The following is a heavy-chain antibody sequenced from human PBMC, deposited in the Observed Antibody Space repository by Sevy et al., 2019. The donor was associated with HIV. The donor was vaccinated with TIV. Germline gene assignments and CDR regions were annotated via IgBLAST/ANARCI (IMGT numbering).Heavy chain of an antibody. D-gene: IGHD1-26*01. Sequence: GGSLRLSCAASGFTFSSYSMNWVRQAPGKGLEWVSSISSSSSYIYYADSVKGRFTISRDNAKNSLYLQMNSLRAEDTAVYYCAGDRGEWELADYWGQGTLVTVSS. CDR2: ISSSSSYI. CDR3: AGDRGEWELADY. J-gene: IGHJ4*02. CDR1: GFTFSSYS. V-gene: IGHV3-21*01.